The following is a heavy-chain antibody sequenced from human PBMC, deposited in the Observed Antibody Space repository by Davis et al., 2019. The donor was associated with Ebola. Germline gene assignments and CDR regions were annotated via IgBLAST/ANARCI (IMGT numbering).Heavy chain of an antibody. D-gene: IGHD6-19*01. V-gene: IGHV4-34*01. CDR1: GFTFSSYW. CDR2: INHSGST. Sequence: ESLKISCAASGFTFSSYWMHWVRQAPGQGLVWIGEINHSGSTNYNPSLKSRVTISVDTSKNQFSLKLSSVTAADTAVYYCARLVYSSGWYGYYYYGMDVWGQGTTVTVSS. J-gene: IGHJ6*02. CDR3: ARLVYSSGWYGYYYYGMDV.